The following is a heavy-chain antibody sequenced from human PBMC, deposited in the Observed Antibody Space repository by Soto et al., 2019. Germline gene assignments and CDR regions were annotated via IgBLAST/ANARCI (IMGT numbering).Heavy chain of an antibody. V-gene: IGHV3-23*01. CDR1: GFTFSSYA. D-gene: IGHD2-2*01. J-gene: IGHJ6*02. CDR2: ISGSGGST. Sequence: GGSLRLSCAASGFTFSSYAMSWVRQAPGKGLEWVSAISGSGGSTYYADSVKGRFTISRDSSKNTLYLQMNSLRAEDTAVYYCAKALGDNKKYCSSTSCYYYYYYGMDVWGQGTTVTVSS. CDR3: AKALGDNKKYCSSTSCYYYYYYGMDV.